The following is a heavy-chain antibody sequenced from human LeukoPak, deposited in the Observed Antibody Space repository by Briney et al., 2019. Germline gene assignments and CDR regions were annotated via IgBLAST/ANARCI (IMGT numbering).Heavy chain of an antibody. V-gene: IGHV1-18*01. CDR3: ASYTEGGDYAYYFDY. CDR1: GYTFTSYG. J-gene: IGHJ4*02. CDR2: ISAYNGNT. Sequence: ASVKVSCKASGYTFTSYGISWVRQAPGQGLEWMGWISAYNGNTNYAQKLQGRVTMTTDTSTSTAYMELRSLRSDDTAVYYCASYTEGGDYAYYFDYWGQGTLVTVSS. D-gene: IGHD2-21*02.